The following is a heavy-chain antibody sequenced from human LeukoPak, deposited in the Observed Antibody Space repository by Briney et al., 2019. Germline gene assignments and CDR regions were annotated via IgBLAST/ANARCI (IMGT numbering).Heavy chain of an antibody. Sequence: GSLRLSCAASGFTVSSNYMSWIRQPPGKGLEWIGEINRSGSTNYNPSLKSRVTISVDTSKNQFSLKLSSVTAADTAVYYCARHGSSWSFDYWGQGTLVTVSS. CDR2: INRSGST. J-gene: IGHJ4*02. CDR3: ARHGSSWSFDY. CDR1: GFTVSSNY. D-gene: IGHD6-13*01. V-gene: IGHV4-34*01.